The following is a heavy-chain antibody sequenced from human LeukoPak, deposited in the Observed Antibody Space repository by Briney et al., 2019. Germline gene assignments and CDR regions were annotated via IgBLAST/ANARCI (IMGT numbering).Heavy chain of an antibody. D-gene: IGHD6-19*01. J-gene: IGHJ4*02. V-gene: IGHV3-23*01. CDR2: ISGRGDST. CDR3: AKTPDVIIEVVGTTFDY. CDR1: GFTFSDYY. Sequence: GGSLRLSCAASGFTFSDYYTSWVRHVQGKGLEWVSTISGRGDSTNYPESVKGRFTISRDNSKNTLYLQMNSLRDEDTAVYFCAKTPDVIIEVVGTTFDYWGQETLVTVSS.